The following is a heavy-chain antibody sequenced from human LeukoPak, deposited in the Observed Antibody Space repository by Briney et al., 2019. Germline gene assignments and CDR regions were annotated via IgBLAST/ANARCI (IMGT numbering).Heavy chain of an antibody. CDR1: GFTFSSYP. CDR3: ARKRLRLQYGDLIDY. V-gene: IGHV3-30-3*01. D-gene: IGHD5-12*01. J-gene: IGHJ4*02. CDR2: ISNDGSNK. Sequence: GSLRLSCAASGFTFSSYPMHWVRQAPGQGLGWVAVISNDGSNKYYADSVKGRFTISRDNSKNTLYLLMNSLRAEDTAVYYCARKRLRLQYGDLIDYWGQGTLVTVSS.